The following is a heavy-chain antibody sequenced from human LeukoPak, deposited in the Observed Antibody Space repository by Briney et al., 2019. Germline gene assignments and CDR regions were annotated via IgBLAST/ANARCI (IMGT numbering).Heavy chain of an antibody. Sequence: GGSLRLSCAASGFTFSSYAMSWVRQAPGKGLEWVSAISGSGDITYYADSVKGRFTISRDNSKNTLYLQMNSLRAEDTAVYYCARDPRLRWRRFDYWGQGTLVTVSS. CDR3: ARDPRLRWRRFDY. D-gene: IGHD4-23*01. V-gene: IGHV3-23*01. J-gene: IGHJ4*02. CDR1: GFTFSSYA. CDR2: ISGSGDIT.